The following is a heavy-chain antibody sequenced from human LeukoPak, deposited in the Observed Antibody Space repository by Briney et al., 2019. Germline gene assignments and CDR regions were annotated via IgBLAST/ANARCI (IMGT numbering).Heavy chain of an antibody. Sequence: ASVKVSCKASGYTFTSYYMHWVRQAPGQGLEWMGIINPSGGSTSYAQKFQGRVTMTRDTSTSTVYMELSSLRSEDTAVYYCARDYCTNGVSYPWTDWGQGTLVTVSS. J-gene: IGHJ4*02. D-gene: IGHD2-8*01. CDR1: GYTFTSYY. V-gene: IGHV1-46*01. CDR3: ARDYCTNGVSYPWTD. CDR2: INPSGGST.